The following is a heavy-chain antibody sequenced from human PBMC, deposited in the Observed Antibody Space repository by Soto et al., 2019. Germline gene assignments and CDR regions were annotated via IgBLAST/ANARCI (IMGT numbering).Heavy chain of an antibody. CDR1: GFTFSTYW. Sequence: EVQLMESGGGLVQPGGSLRLSCAASGFTFSTYWMNWVRQTPGKGLMWVSRISPDGSNRGYADSVEGRFTVSRDNAKNTLYLQMHSLRAEDTAMYYCASWGHMVPVSPTDFAHWGEGTLVTVSS. J-gene: IGHJ4*02. CDR3: ASWGHMVPVSPTDFAH. V-gene: IGHV3-74*01. D-gene: IGHD3-16*01. CDR2: ISPDGSNR.